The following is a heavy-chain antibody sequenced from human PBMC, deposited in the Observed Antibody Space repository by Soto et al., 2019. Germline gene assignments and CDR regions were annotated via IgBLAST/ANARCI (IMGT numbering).Heavy chain of an antibody. CDR2: MFYSGTT. CDR1: GASMSGNY. D-gene: IGHD2-15*01. J-gene: IGHJ1*01. Sequence: SETLSLTCTVAGASMSGNYWTLVRQPPGKGLEWIGNMFYSGTTNYNPSLRSRVTMSLDTSVNQFSLRLSSVTAADTAVYYCARPNMWYGKILQWGRGTLVTVSS. V-gene: IGHV4-59*01. CDR3: ARPNMWYGKILQ.